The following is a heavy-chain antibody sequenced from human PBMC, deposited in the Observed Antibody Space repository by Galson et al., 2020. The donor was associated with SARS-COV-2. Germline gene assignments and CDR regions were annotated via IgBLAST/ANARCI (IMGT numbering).Heavy chain of an antibody. CDR3: ARAATGYGSGLPFDF. D-gene: IGHD3-10*01. CDR1: GDSISSGPHY. CDR2: VYYSGNT. V-gene: IGHV4-39*07. Sequence: SETLSLTCTVSGDSISSGPHYWGWIRQPTGKGLEWIGNVYYSGNTYSTPSLKNRVTISVDTSSNQFSLHLTSVTAAATARYYCARAATGYGSGLPFDFWGQGTLVTVS. J-gene: IGHJ4*02.